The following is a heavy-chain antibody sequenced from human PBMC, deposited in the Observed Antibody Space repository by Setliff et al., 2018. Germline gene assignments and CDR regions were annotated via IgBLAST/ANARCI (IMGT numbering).Heavy chain of an antibody. J-gene: IGHJ4*02. V-gene: IGHV4-4*07. CDR1: GGSISDNY. CDR2: FHTSGST. CDR3: ARLRGYSSGWYFDY. Sequence: SETLSLTCTVSGGSISDNYWSWIRQPAGKGLEWIGRFHTSGSTTYNPSLKSRVTMSVDTSKNQFSLKLSSVTAADTAVYYCARLRGYSSGWYFDYWGQGTLVTVSS. D-gene: IGHD6-19*01.